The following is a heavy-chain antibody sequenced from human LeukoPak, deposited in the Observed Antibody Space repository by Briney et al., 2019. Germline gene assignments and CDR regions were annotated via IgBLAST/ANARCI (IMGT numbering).Heavy chain of an antibody. J-gene: IGHJ4*02. CDR3: AKGKGDTGGSFDY. D-gene: IGHD3-16*01. CDR1: GFTFSSYA. Sequence: GGSLRLSCAASGFTFSSYAMSWVHPAPGKGLEWVSGISGSGGSTYYADSVKGRITISRDSSKNTLYLQMNSLRAEDTAVYYCAKGKGDTGGSFDYWGQGTLVTVSS. CDR2: ISGSGGST. V-gene: IGHV3-23*01.